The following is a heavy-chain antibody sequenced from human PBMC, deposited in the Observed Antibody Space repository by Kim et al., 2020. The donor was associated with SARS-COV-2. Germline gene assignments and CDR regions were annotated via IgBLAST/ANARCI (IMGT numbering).Heavy chain of an antibody. CDR2: MNPNSGNT. Sequence: ASVKVSCKASGYTFTSYDINWVRQATGQGLEWMGWMNPNSGNTGYAQKFQGRVTMTRNTSISTAYMELSSLRSEDTAVYYCARDRYAVAYCSGGSCYSAFDYWGQGTLVTVSS. CDR1: GYTFTSYD. D-gene: IGHD2-15*01. V-gene: IGHV1-8*01. J-gene: IGHJ4*02. CDR3: ARDRYAVAYCSGGSCYSAFDY.